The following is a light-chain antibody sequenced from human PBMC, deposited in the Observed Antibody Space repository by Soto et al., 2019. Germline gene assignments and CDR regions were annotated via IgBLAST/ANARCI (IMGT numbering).Light chain of an antibody. J-gene: IGKJ5*01. CDR2: DAS. CDR1: HDIRKY. CDR3: QQYENLPT. V-gene: IGKV1-33*01. Sequence: DIQMTQSPCSLSASVGDRVTITCQASHDIRKYLNWYQQKPGKAPKLLIYDASNMETGVPSRFTGSGSGTDFTFTISRLQPEDIATYYCQQYENLPTFGQGTRLEIK.